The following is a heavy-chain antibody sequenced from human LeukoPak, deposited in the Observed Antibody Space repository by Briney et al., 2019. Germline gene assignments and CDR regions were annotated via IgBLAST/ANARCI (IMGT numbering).Heavy chain of an antibody. J-gene: IGHJ6*03. V-gene: IGHV4-39*07. Sequence: NSSETLSLTCTVSGGSISSSSYYWGWIRQPPGKGLEWIGSIYYSGSTYYNPSLKSRVTISVDTSKNQFSLKLSSVTAADTAVYYCARENSGSYRVTTGYYYMDVWGKGTTVTVSS. CDR2: IYYSGST. CDR3: ARENSGSYRVTTGYYYMDV. CDR1: GGSISSSSYY. D-gene: IGHD1-26*01.